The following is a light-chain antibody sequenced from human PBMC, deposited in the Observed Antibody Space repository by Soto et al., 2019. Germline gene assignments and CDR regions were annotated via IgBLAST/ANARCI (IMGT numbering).Light chain of an antibody. CDR3: AAWDDSLNGPV. J-gene: IGLJ1*01. CDR2: DNN. Sequence: QSVLTQPPSVSGTPGQRVSISCSGSRSNIGSNSVNWYQHLPGTAPKLFIYDNNERPSGVPDRISGSKSGSAASLAISGLQSEDEADYYCAAWDDSLNGPVFGTGTKVTVL. V-gene: IGLV1-44*01. CDR1: RSNIGSNS.